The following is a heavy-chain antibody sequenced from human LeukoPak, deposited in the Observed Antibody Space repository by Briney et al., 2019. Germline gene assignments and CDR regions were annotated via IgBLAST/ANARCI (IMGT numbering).Heavy chain of an antibody. CDR2: ISAYNGNT. CDR3: ARAGGYCTNGVCFIFDY. Sequence: ASVKVSCKASGYTFTSYGISWVRQAPGQGLEWMGWISAYNGNTNYAQKLQGRVTMTTDTSTSTAYMELRSLRSDDTAVYYCARAGGYCTNGVCFIFDYWGQGTLVTVSS. D-gene: IGHD2-8*01. J-gene: IGHJ4*02. V-gene: IGHV1-18*01. CDR1: GYTFTSYG.